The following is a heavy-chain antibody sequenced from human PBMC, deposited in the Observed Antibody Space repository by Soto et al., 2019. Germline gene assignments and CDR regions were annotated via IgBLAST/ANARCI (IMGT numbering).Heavy chain of an antibody. D-gene: IGHD3-10*01. V-gene: IGHV1-69*13. CDR1: GGTFSSYA. CDR2: IIPIFGTA. CDR3: ARDVARPYYGSGLGGMDV. J-gene: IGHJ6*02. Sequence: SVEVSCKASGGTFSSYAISWVRQAPGQGLEWRGGIIPIFGTANYAQKFQGRVTITADESTSTAYMELSSLRSEDTAVSYCARDVARPYYGSGLGGMDVWGQVTTFTVSS.